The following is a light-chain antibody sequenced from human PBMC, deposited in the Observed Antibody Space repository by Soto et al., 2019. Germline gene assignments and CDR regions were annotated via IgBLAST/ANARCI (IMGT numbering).Light chain of an antibody. CDR2: KAS. J-gene: IGKJ1*01. Sequence: DIQMTQSPSTLSASVGDRVTITCRASQSISSWLAWYQQKPGKAPKLLIYKASSLESGVPSRFSGSGSGTEFTLTISSLQPDDFAPYYCQQYNSIRGTFGQGTKVEIK. CDR1: QSISSW. V-gene: IGKV1-5*03. CDR3: QQYNSIRGT.